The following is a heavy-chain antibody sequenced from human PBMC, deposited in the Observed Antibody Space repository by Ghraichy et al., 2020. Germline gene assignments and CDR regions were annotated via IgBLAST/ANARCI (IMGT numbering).Heavy chain of an antibody. J-gene: IGHJ3*02. CDR2: IYYSGST. CDR3: ARQAAYVSLAHDAFDI. Sequence: SETLSLTCTVSGGSISSSSYYWGWIRQPPGKGLEWIGSIYYSGSTYYNPSLKSRVTISVDTSKNQFSLKLSSVTAADTAVYYCARQAAYVSLAHDAFDIWGQGTMVTVSS. CDR1: GGSISSSSYY. V-gene: IGHV4-39*01. D-gene: IGHD6-13*01.